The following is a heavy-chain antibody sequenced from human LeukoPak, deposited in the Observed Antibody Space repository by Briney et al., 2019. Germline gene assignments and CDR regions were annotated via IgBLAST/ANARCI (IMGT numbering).Heavy chain of an antibody. CDR2: ISWNSGTI. CDR3: AKRSAAGTVGYFDY. J-gene: IGHJ4*02. Sequence: GGSLRLSCAASGFTFDDYAMHWVRQAPGKGLEWVSGISWNSGTIYYADSVKRRFTISRDDAKNSLYLQMHSLRPEDTALYYCAKRSAAGTVGYFDYWGQGTLVTVSS. CDR1: GFTFDDYA. D-gene: IGHD6-13*01. V-gene: IGHV3-9*01.